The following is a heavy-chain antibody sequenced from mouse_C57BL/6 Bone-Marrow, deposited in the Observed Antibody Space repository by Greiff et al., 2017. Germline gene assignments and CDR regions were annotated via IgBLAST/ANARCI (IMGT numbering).Heavy chain of an antibody. CDR1: GYTFTDYY. V-gene: IGHV1-26*01. D-gene: IGHD2-14*01. CDR2: INPNNGGT. CDR3: AREGVLLYYFDY. Sequence: EVQLQQSGPELVKPGASVKISCKASGYTFTDYYMNWVKQSHGKSLEWIGDINPNNGGTSYNQKFKGKATLTVDKSSSTAYMELRSLTSEDSAVYYCAREGVLLYYFDYWGQGTTLTVSS. J-gene: IGHJ2*01.